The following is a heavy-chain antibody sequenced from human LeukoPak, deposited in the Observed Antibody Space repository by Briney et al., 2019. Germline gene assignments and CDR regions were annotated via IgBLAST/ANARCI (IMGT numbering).Heavy chain of an antibody. CDR2: IYTSGST. J-gene: IGHJ6*03. V-gene: IGHV4-61*02. CDR1: GGSISSGSYY. CDR3: ASVGNPSYYYYMDV. Sequence: PSETLSLTCTVSGGSISSGSYYWSWIRQPAGKGLEWIGRIYTSGSTNYNPSLKSRVTISVDTSKNQFSLKLSSVTAADTAVYYCASVGNPSYYYYMDVWGKGTTVTVSS. D-gene: IGHD2-15*01.